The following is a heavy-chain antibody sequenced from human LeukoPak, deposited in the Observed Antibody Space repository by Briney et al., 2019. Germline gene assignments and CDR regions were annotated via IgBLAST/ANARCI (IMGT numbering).Heavy chain of an antibody. CDR2: IWYDGSNK. J-gene: IGHJ6*02. V-gene: IGHV3-33*01. D-gene: IGHD1-1*01. CDR1: GFTFSSYG. Sequence: PGRSLRLSCAASGFTFSSYGMHWVRQAPGKGLEWVAVIWYDGSNKYYADSVKGRFTISRDNSKNTLYLQMNSLRAEDTAVYYCARVLYYYYGMDVWSQGTTVTVSS. CDR3: ARVLYYYYGMDV.